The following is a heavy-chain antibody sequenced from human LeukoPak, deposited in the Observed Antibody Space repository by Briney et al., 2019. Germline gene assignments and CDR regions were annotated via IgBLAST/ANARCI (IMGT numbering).Heavy chain of an antibody. CDR1: GYTLTELS. J-gene: IGHJ4*02. Sequence: ASEKVSCKVSGYTLTELSMHWVRQAPGKGLEWMGGFDPEDGETIYAQKFQGRVTMTEHTSTDTAYMELSSLRSEDTAVYYCATDSSYSGSYPYFDYWGQGTLVTVSS. CDR3: ATDSSYSGSYPYFDY. V-gene: IGHV1-24*01. D-gene: IGHD1-26*01. CDR2: FDPEDGET.